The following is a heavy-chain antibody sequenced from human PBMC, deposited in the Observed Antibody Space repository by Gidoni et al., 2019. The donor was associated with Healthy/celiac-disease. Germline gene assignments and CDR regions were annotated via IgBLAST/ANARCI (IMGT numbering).Heavy chain of an antibody. J-gene: IGHJ6*03. CDR2: ISGSGGST. Sequence: EVQLLESGGGLVQPGGSLRLACAASGFTLSSYAMSWVRQAPGKGREWVSTISGSGGSTYYADSVKGRFTISRDNSKNTLYLQMNSLRAEDTAVSYCAKNGDSSGWTYYYYYMDVWGKGTTVTVSS. V-gene: IGHV3-23*01. D-gene: IGHD6-19*01. CDR3: AKNGDSSGWTYYYYYMDV. CDR1: GFTLSSYA.